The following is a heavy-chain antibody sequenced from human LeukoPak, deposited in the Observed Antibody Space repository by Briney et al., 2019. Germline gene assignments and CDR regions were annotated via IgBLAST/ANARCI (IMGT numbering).Heavy chain of an antibody. D-gene: IGHD3-10*01. V-gene: IGHV3-66*01. J-gene: IGHJ3*02. Sequence: PGGSLRLSCVASGFTVSSNYMSWVRQAPGKGLEWVSVIYSGGGTYYADSVKGRFTISRDNTKNTLYLQMNSLRAEDTAVYYCAREESGAFDIWGQGTMVTVSS. CDR3: AREESGAFDI. CDR1: GFTVSSNY. CDR2: IYSGGGT.